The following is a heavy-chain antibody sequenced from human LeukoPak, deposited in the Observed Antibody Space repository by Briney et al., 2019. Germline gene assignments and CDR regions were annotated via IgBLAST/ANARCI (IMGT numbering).Heavy chain of an antibody. D-gene: IGHD3-22*01. Sequence: ASVKVSCKASGGTFSSYAISWVRQAPGQGLEWMGGIIPIFGTANYAQKFQGRVTITADESTSTAYMELSSLRSEDTAVYYCARGNYYDSSGYYYMDYYYMDVWGKGTTVTVSS. CDR3: ARGNYYDSSGYYYMDYYYMDV. J-gene: IGHJ6*03. CDR2: IIPIFGTA. V-gene: IGHV1-69*13. CDR1: GGTFSSYA.